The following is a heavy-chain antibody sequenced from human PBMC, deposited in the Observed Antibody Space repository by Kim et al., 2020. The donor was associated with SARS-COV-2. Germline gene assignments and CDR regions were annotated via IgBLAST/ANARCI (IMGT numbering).Heavy chain of an antibody. CDR3: ASDSLAVAGTGAFHV. CDR1: GFTFRSFA. D-gene: IGHD6-19*01. J-gene: IGHJ3*01. V-gene: IGHV3-30-3*01. Sequence: GGSLRLSCAASGFTFRSFAMHWVRQAPGKGLEWVAFISYDGGEKYYADSLKGRFTVSRDNSKNTLYMQMNSLRPEDTAVYFCASDSLAVAGTGAFHVWGQGTMVTVSS. CDR2: ISYDGGEK.